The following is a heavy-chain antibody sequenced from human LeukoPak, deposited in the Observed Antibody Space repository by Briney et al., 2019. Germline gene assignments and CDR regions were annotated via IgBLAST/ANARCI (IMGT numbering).Heavy chain of an antibody. V-gene: IGHV3-23*01. CDR2: ISGSGGST. D-gene: IGHD3-3*01. CDR3: AATRYYDFWSGHYFDY. CDR1: GFTFSSYA. Sequence: GGSLRLSCAASGFTFSSYAMSGVGRARGKGLVWVSAISGSGGSTYYAHSERGRFTIPRHNPKNPLYLQMNSLRAEDTAVYYCAATRYYDFWSGHYFDYWGQGTLVTVSS. J-gene: IGHJ4*02.